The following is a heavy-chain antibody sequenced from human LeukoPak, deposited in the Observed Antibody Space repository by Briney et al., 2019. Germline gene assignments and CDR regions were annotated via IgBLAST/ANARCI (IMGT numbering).Heavy chain of an antibody. CDR2: ISTSGNTI. V-gene: IGHV3-48*03. CDR1: GFTCSGYE. J-gene: IGHJ4*02. Sequence: GGSLRLSCAASGFTCSGYEMNWVRQAPGKGLEWVSCISTSGNTIYYADSLKGRFTVSRDNARNSLYLQVNSLRAEDTAIYYCARDGPGYSFDYWGQGTLVTVSS. CDR3: ARDGPGYSFDY. D-gene: IGHD5-18*01.